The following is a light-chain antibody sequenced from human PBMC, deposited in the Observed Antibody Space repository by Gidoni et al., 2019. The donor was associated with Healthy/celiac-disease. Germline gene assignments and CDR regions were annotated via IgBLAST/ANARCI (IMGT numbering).Light chain of an antibody. V-gene: IGLV1-40*01. J-gene: IGLJ3*02. Sequence: QSVLTPPPSVSGAPGQRVTISCTGSSYNIGAGYDVHWYQQLPGTAPKLLIYGNSNRPSGVPDRFSGSKSGTSASLAITGLQAEDEADYYCQSYDSSLSGWVFGGGTKLTVL. CDR3: QSYDSSLSGWV. CDR1: SYNIGAGYD. CDR2: GNS.